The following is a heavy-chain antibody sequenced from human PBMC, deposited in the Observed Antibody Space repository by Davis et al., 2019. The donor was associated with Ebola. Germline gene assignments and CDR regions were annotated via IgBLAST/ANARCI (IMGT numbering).Heavy chain of an antibody. CDR2: IKQDGSEK. Sequence: GGSLRLSCAASGFTFSSYWMSWVRQAPGKGLEWVANIKQDGSEKYYVDSVKGRFTTSRDNAKNSLYLQMNSLRAEDTAVYYCARDPGIAVAGSYYFDYWGQGTLVTVSS. D-gene: IGHD6-19*01. CDR3: ARDPGIAVAGSYYFDY. V-gene: IGHV3-7*01. CDR1: GFTFSSYW. J-gene: IGHJ4*02.